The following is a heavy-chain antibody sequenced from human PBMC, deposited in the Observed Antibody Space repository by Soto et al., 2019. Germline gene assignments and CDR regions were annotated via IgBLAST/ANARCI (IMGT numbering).Heavy chain of an antibody. V-gene: IGHV3-7*01. D-gene: IGHD3-9*01. CDR2: IKQDGSEK. Sequence: GGSLRLSCAASGFTFSSDWMSWVRQAPGKGLEWVANIKQDGSEKYYVDSVKGRFTISRDNAKNSLYLQMNSLRAEDTAVYYCAREPRLPPLRYFDGVDYWGQGTLVTVSS. J-gene: IGHJ4*02. CDR3: AREPRLPPLRYFDGVDY. CDR1: GFTFSSDW.